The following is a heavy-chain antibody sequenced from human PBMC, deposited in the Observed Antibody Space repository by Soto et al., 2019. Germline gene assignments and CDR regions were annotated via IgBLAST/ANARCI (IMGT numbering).Heavy chain of an antibody. J-gene: IGHJ5*02. CDR2: ISYDGSNK. CDR1: GFTFSSFA. V-gene: IGHV3-30-3*01. Sequence: QVQLVESGGGVVQPGRSLRLSCAASGFTFSSFAMHWVRQAPGKGLEWVAVISYDGSNKYYADSVKGRFTISRDNSKNTLYLQMNSLRAEDTAVYYCASSPLWFGELLGWFDPWGQGTLVTVSS. CDR3: ASSPLWFGELLGWFDP. D-gene: IGHD3-10*01.